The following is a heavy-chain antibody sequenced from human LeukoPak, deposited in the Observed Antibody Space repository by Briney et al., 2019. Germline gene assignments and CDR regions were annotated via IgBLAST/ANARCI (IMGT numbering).Heavy chain of an antibody. Sequence: KPSEILSLTCTVSGGSISSYYWSWIRQPAGKGLEWIGRIYTSGSTNYNPSLKSRVTMSVDTSKNQFSLKLSSVTAADTAVYYCARGPGGYDFWSITGAFDIWGQGTMVTVSS. V-gene: IGHV4-4*07. J-gene: IGHJ3*02. CDR3: ARGPGGYDFWSITGAFDI. CDR1: GGSISSYY. D-gene: IGHD3-3*01. CDR2: IYTSGST.